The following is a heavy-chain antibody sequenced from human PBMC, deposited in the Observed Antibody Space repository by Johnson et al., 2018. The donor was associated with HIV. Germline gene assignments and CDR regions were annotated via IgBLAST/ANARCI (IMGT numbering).Heavy chain of an antibody. CDR3: AREDSAFDI. CDR1: GFTFSSYA. V-gene: IGHV3-30*14. CDR2: ISYDGGDK. Sequence: QVQLVESGGGVVQPGGSLRLSCAASGFTFSSYAMHWVRQAPAKGLEWVAIISYDGGDKDYADSVKGRFTISRDNSKNTLYLQMNSLRAEDTAVYYCAREDSAFDIWGQGTMVTVSS. J-gene: IGHJ3*02.